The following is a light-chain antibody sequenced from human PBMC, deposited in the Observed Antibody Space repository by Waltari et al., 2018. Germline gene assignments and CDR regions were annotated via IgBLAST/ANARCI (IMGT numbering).Light chain of an antibody. J-gene: IGKJ4*01. CDR1: QSIGRI. CDR3: HQSGRLPVT. V-gene: IGKV6-21*02. CDR2: GAS. Sequence: TCRASQSIGRILHWYQQKPGQAPKRLIYGASPSISGVPARFSGSGSGTDFTLTINSLEAEDSATYYCHQSGRLPVTFGEGTKVEIK.